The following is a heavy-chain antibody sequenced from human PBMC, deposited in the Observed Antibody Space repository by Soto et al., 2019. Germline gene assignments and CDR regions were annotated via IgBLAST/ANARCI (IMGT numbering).Heavy chain of an antibody. D-gene: IGHD2-8*01. Sequence: QGHLVQSGAEVKKPGASVKVSCKASGYTFTRYGISWVRQAPGQGLEWMGWISGYNGDTNYAQRFQGRGTMTIDTSTSTAYMELRSLTSDDTAVYYCAKNGQPPYYYYGMDVWGQGTSVTVSS. CDR1: GYTFTRYG. CDR3: AKNGQPPYYYYGMDV. CDR2: ISGYNGDT. V-gene: IGHV1-18*01. J-gene: IGHJ6*02.